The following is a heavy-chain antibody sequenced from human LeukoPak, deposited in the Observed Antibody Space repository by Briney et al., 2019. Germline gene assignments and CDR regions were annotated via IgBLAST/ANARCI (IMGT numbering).Heavy chain of an antibody. D-gene: IGHD6-19*01. CDR1: GFTFGSYE. CDR2: IGTIISTT. J-gene: IGHJ4*02. CDR3: ARNVYDLRGQWLVPGFDY. Sequence: GGSLRLSCAASGFTFGSYEMSWVRQAPGKGLEWVSYIGTIISTTYYADSVKGRFTVSRDDAKSSLYLQMSSLRAEDTAVYYCARNVYDLRGQWLVPGFDYWGQGTLVTVSS. V-gene: IGHV3-48*03.